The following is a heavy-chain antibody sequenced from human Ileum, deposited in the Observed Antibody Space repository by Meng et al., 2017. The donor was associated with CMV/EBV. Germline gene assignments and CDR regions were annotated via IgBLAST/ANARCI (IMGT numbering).Heavy chain of an antibody. D-gene: IGHD4-23*01. J-gene: IGHJ4*02. V-gene: IGHV1-2*02. CDR2: INPNSGGT. Sequence: SCKASGYTFIGYYMRWVRHAPGQGLEWMGWINPNSGGTNYAQKFQGRVTMTRDTSISTVYMELSRLRSDDTAVYYCARDRLGNPFDYWGQGTLVTVSS. CDR3: ARDRLGNPFDY. CDR1: GYTFIGYY.